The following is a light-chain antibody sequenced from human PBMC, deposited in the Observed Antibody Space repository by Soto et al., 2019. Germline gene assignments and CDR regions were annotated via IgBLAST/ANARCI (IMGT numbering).Light chain of an antibody. CDR2: DAS. J-gene: IGKJ2*01. V-gene: IGKV1-27*01. CDR1: QDINNF. Sequence: DIRMTQSPPSLSASVGDKITITCRASQDINNFLSWYQQKPGEVPKLLIYDASTLQSGASSRFSGSGSGAIFTLTINSLQPEDVGSYYCQRYDSVPLTFGQGTKVEVK. CDR3: QRYDSVPLT.